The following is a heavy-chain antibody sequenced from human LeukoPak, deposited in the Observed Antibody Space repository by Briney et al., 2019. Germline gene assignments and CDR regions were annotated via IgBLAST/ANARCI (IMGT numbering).Heavy chain of an antibody. CDR2: IYYSGNT. Sequence: SETLSLTCTVSGGSISSYYWSWIRQPPGKGLEWIGYIYYSGNTNYNPSLKSRVTISVDTSKNQFSLKLSSVTAADTAVYYCARYKYSGSSYYSDYWGQGTLVTVSS. J-gene: IGHJ4*02. V-gene: IGHV4-59*01. CDR3: ARYKYSGSSYYSDY. D-gene: IGHD1-26*01. CDR1: GGSISSYY.